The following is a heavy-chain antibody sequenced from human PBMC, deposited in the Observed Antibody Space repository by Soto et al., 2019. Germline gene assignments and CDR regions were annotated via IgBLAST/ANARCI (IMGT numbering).Heavy chain of an antibody. Sequence: GGSLRLSCTASGFTFGDYAMSWFRQAPGKGLEWVGFIRSKAYGGTTEYAASVKGRFTISRDDSKSIAYLQMNSLKTEDTAVYYCTRGEDIVVVPAAVHYYYGMDVWGQGTTVTVSS. J-gene: IGHJ6*02. D-gene: IGHD2-2*01. CDR3: TRGEDIVVVPAAVHYYYGMDV. CDR1: GFTFGDYA. V-gene: IGHV3-49*03. CDR2: IRSKAYGGTT.